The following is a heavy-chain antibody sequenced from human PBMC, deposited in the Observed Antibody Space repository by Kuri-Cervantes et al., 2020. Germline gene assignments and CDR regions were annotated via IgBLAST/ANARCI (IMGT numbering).Heavy chain of an antibody. CDR1: GFTFSDYY. J-gene: IGHJ5*02. Sequence: GESLKISCAASGFTFSDYYMSWIRQAPGKGLEWVSVIYSGGSTYYADSVKGRFTISRDNSKNMLFLQTNSLRAEDTAVYCCARNYVHSENWFDLWGQGTLVTVSS. V-gene: IGHV3-66*01. D-gene: IGHD1-7*01. CDR3: ARNYVHSENWFDL. CDR2: IYSGGST.